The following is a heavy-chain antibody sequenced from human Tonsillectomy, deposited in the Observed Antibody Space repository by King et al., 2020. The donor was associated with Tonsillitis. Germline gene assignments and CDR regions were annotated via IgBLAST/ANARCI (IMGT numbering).Heavy chain of an antibody. Sequence: VQLVESGAEVKEPGASLKVSCKASGYSFTNYYMHWVRQAPGQRLEWMGLINPSGTGTGYAQNFHGRITMTRDMSTGTDYMELSSLRSDDTAVYYCAREGGSFRHFDLWGRGTLVTVSS. J-gene: IGHJ2*01. CDR1: GYSFTNYY. CDR3: AREGGSFRHFDL. V-gene: IGHV1-46*01. D-gene: IGHD2/OR15-2a*01. CDR2: INPSGTGT.